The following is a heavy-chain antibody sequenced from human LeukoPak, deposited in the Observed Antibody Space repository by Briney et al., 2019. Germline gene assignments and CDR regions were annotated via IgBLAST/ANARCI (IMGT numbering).Heavy chain of an antibody. Sequence: GGSLRLSCAASGFTFSSYGMHWVRQAPGKGLEWVAVISYDGSNKYYADSVKGRFTISRDNSKNTLYLQMNSLRAEDTAVYYCASDGSGYDSYFDYWGQGTLVTVSS. CDR2: ISYDGSNK. V-gene: IGHV3-30*03. CDR3: ASDGSGYDSYFDY. CDR1: GFTFSSYG. D-gene: IGHD5-12*01. J-gene: IGHJ4*02.